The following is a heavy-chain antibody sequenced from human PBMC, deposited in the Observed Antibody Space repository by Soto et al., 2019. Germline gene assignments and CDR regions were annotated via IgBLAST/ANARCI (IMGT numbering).Heavy chain of an antibody. CDR3: ARGATLYYYDSSGYYPSDYFDY. CDR2: ISYDGSNK. V-gene: IGHV3-30-3*01. D-gene: IGHD3-22*01. Sequence: GGSLRLSCAASGFTFSSYAMHWVRQAPGKGLEWVAVISYDGSNKYYADSVKGRFTISRDNSKNTLYLQMNSLRAEDTAVYYCARGATLYYYDSSGYYPSDYFDYWGQGT. J-gene: IGHJ4*02. CDR1: GFTFSSYA.